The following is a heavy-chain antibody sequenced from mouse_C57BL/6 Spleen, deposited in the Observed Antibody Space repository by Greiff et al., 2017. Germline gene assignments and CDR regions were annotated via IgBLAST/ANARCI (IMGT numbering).Heavy chain of an antibody. V-gene: IGHV1-22*01. CDR3: ARGVYYGYDGYYAMDY. D-gene: IGHD2-2*01. Sequence: VQLKESGPELVKPGASVKMSCKASGYTFTDYNMHWVKQSHGKSLEWIGYINPNNGGTSYNQKFKGKATLTVNKSSSTAYMELRSLTSEDSAVYYCARGVYYGYDGYYAMDYWGKGTSVTVSS. CDR2: INPNNGGT. CDR1: GYTFTDYN. J-gene: IGHJ4*01.